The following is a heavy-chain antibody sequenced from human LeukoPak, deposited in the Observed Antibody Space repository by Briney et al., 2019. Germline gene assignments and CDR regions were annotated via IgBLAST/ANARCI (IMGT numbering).Heavy chain of an antibody. CDR2: IYYSGST. D-gene: IGHD4-11*01. CDR1: GGSISSYY. CDR3: ARGPPYSNYDY. J-gene: IGHJ4*02. V-gene: IGHV4-59*08. Sequence: PSETLSLTCTVSGGSISSYYWSWIRQPPGKGLEWIGYIYYSGSTNYNPSLKSRVTISVDTSKNQFSLKLSSVTAADTAVYYCARGPPYSNYDYWGQGTLVTVSS.